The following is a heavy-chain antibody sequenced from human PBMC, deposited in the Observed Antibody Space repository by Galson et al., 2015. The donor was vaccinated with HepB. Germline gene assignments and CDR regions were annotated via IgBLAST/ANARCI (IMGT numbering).Heavy chain of an antibody. CDR3: ARGVLLWDGPDY. Sequence: SVKVSCKASGYKFTSYYMHWVRQAPGQGLEWMGIINPSGGSTDYAQKFRGRLTMTRDTSTSTVFMELSSLRSEDTAVYPCARGVLLWDGPDYWGQGTLVTVSS. V-gene: IGHV1-46*01. D-gene: IGHD3-10*01. J-gene: IGHJ4*02. CDR1: GYKFTSYY. CDR2: INPSGGST.